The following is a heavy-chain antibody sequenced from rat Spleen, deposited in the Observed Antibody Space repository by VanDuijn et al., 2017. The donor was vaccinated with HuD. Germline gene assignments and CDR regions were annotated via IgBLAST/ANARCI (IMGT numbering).Heavy chain of an antibody. CDR1: GFTFTDFF. CDR2: ISSDGAST. D-gene: IGHD2-2*01. Sequence: EVQLVESDGGLVQPGRSLKLSCAASGFTFTDFFMAWVRQAPTMGLEWVATISSDGASTYYRDSVRGRFIISRDDAKSTLYLQMDSLRSADTATYYGARAGYLRDWYFDFWGPGTMVTVSS. CDR3: ARAGYLRDWYFDF. J-gene: IGHJ1*01. V-gene: IGHV5-29*01.